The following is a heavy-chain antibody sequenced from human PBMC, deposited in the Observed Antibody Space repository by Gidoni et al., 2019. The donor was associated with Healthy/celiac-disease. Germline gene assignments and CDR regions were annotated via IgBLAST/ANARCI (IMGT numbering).Heavy chain of an antibody. CDR3: ARGMGDTAMVHFDY. D-gene: IGHD5-18*01. V-gene: IGHV3-66*01. CDR2: IYSGGST. CDR1: GFTVSSNY. J-gene: IGHJ4*02. Sequence: EVQLVESGGGLVPPWGSLRLSCAASGFTVSSNYMSWVRQAPGKGLEWVSVIYSGGSTYYADSVKGRFTISRDNSKNTLYLQMNSLRAEDTAVYYCARGMGDTAMVHFDYWGQGTLVTVSS.